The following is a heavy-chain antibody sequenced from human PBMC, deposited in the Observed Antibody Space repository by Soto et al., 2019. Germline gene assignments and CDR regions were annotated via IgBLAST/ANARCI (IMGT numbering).Heavy chain of an antibody. CDR1: GFTFSRYA. Sequence: EVQLLESGGGLVQPGGSLRLSCAASGFTFSRYAMSWVRQAPGKGLEWVSAIIGSGGSTYYADSVKGRFTITRDNSKNTLYLQMNSQRAEDTAVYYCAKIYGDYVDYYHGIEVWGQGTTVTVSS. CDR2: IIGSGGST. D-gene: IGHD4-17*01. CDR3: AKIYGDYVDYYHGIEV. V-gene: IGHV3-23*01. J-gene: IGHJ6*02.